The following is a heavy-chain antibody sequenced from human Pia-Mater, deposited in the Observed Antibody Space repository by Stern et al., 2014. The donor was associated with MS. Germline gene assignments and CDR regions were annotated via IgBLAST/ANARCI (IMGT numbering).Heavy chain of an antibody. CDR3: ARDGRHTDNYGLDV. D-gene: IGHD3-9*01. Sequence: VQLVESGAAVKKPGSSVKVSCKASGGTFSGYAINWLRQAPGQGLEWMGGIIPLFGTANYAQQVPCPVTITENESNNTFATQLSSLRYDDTAVYYCARDGRHTDNYGLDVWGQGTTVTVSS. V-gene: IGHV1-69*01. CDR2: IIPLFGTA. J-gene: IGHJ6*02. CDR1: GGTFSGYA.